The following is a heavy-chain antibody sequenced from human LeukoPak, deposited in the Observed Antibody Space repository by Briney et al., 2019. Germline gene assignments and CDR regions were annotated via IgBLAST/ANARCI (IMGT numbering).Heavy chain of an antibody. CDR1: GYTFPRYY. CDR2: INPNVGGT. CDR3: ARVAGAVAGSPLFDY. D-gene: IGHD6-19*01. Sequence: GASVTVSCKASGYTFPRYYMHWVRQAPGQGLEGMGWINPNVGGTNNQKKFQGRFTMTRDTSISTAYMELSRLRPDDTAVYYWARVAGAVAGSPLFDYWGQGSLVTVYS. J-gene: IGHJ4*02. V-gene: IGHV1-2*02.